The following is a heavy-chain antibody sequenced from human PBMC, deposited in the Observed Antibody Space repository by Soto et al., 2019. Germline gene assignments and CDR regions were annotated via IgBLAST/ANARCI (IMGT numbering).Heavy chain of an antibody. CDR1: GGSISSSNW. CDR3: VKDFWSGYPGDYYYGMDV. V-gene: IGHV4-4*02. J-gene: IGHJ6*02. D-gene: IGHD3-3*01. CDR2: IYHSGST. Sequence: SETLSLTCAVSGGSISSSNWWSWVRPPPGKGLEWIGEIYHSGSTNYNPSLKSRVTISVDKSKNQFSLKLSPVTAADTAVYYCVKDFWSGYPGDYYYGMDVWGQGTTVTVSS.